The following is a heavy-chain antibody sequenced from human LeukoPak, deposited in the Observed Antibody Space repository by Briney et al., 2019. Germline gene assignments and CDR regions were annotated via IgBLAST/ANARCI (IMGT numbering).Heavy chain of an antibody. J-gene: IGHJ4*02. CDR2: IYYSGST. Sequence: SETLSLTCTVSGGSISSYYWSWIRQPPGKGLEWIGYIYYSGSTNYNPSLKSRVTISVDTSKNQFSLKLSSVTAADTAVYYCARRPQAPYCGGDCYSGNPYFDYWGQGTLVTVSS. D-gene: IGHD2-21*02. V-gene: IGHV4-59*12. CDR1: GGSISSYY. CDR3: ARRPQAPYCGGDCYSGNPYFDY.